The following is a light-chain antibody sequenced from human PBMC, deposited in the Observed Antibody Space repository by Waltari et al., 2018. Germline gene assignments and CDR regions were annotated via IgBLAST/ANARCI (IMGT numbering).Light chain of an antibody. CDR3: SSFTTGSTGL. Sequence: WYQQHPGRAPRLIIRNVSERPSGVPHRFSGSKSGNTASLTISSLLSEDESLYFCSSFTTGSTGLFGGGTKLTVL. CDR2: NVS. J-gene: IGLJ2*01. V-gene: IGLV2-14*04.